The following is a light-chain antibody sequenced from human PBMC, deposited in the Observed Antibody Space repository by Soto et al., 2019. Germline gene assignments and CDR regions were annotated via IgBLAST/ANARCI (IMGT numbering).Light chain of an antibody. CDR1: QSISSY. CDR3: QQYDILPIT. J-gene: IGKJ5*01. V-gene: IGKV1-33*01. CDR2: DAS. Sequence: DIQMTQSPSSLSASVGDRVTITCRASQSISSYLNWYQQKPGKAPKLLIYDASNLETGVPSRFRGSGSGTHFTFTISSLQTEDIGTYYCQQYDILPITFGRGTRLEN.